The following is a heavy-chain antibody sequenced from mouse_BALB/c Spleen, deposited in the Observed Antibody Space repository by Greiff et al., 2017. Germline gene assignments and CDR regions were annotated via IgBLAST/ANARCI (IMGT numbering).Heavy chain of an antibody. V-gene: IGHV1-18*01. J-gene: IGHJ2*01. CDR2: INPSNGGT. D-gene: IGHD2-1*01. CDR3: ARQEAYDGNDLDY. Sequence: VQLQQPGPELVKPGASMKLSCKASGYSFTGYTMNWVKQSPGKNLEWIGLINPSNGGTSYNQKFKGKATLTVDKSSSTAYMELLSLTSEDSAVYYCARQEAYDGNDLDYWGQGTTLTVSS. CDR1: GYSFTGYT.